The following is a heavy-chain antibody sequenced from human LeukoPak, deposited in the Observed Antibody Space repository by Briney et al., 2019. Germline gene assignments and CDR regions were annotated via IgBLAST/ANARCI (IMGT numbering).Heavy chain of an antibody. J-gene: IGHJ4*02. D-gene: IGHD3-3*01. CDR3: ARGLGDKVYDFWSGYYTDYFDY. CDR2: IYYSGST. V-gene: IGHV4-39*01. Sequence: PSETLSLTCTVSGGSISSSSYYWGWIRQPPGKGLECIGSIYYSGSTYYNPSLKSRVTISVDTSKNQFSLKLSSVTAADTAVYYCARGLGDKVYDFWSGYYTDYFDYWGQGTLVTVSS. CDR1: GGSISSSSYY.